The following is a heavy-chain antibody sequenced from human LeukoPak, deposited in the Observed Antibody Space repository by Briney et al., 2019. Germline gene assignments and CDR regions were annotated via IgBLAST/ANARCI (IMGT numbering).Heavy chain of an antibody. Sequence: ASVKVSFKASGYTFTSYYMHWVRQAPGQGLEWMGIINPSGGSTSYAQKFQGRVTMTRDTSTSTVYMELSSLRSEDTAVYYCARDHEYYYGSGSYYPGGCDYWGQGTLVTVS. CDR1: GYTFTSYY. CDR3: ARDHEYYYGSGSYYPGGCDY. J-gene: IGHJ4*02. D-gene: IGHD3-10*01. V-gene: IGHV1-46*01. CDR2: INPSGGST.